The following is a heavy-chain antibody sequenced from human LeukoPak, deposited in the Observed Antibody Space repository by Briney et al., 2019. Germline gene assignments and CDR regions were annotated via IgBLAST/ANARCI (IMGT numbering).Heavy chain of an antibody. CDR1: AFTFSSYA. D-gene: IGHD6-19*01. CDR2: ISSNGGST. CDR3: ARWGTYSSGWYDY. Sequence: PGGSLTLSCAASAFTFSSYAMHWVRQAPGKGLEYVSAISSNGGSTYYANSVKGRFTISRDNSKNTLYLQMGSLRAEDMAVYYCARWGTYSSGWYDYWGQGTLVTVSS. J-gene: IGHJ4*02. V-gene: IGHV3-64*01.